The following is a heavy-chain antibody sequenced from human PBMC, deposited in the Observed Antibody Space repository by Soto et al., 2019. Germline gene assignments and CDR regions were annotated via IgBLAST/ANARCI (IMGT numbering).Heavy chain of an antibody. D-gene: IGHD3-10*01. V-gene: IGHV3-30*18. CDR3: AKDALRITMLFQPAY. CDR2: ISYDGSNK. Sequence: GGSLRLSCAASGFTFSSYGMHWVRQAPGKGLEWVAVISYDGSNKYYADSVKGRFTISRDNSKNTLYLQMNSLRAEDTAVYHCAKDALRITMLFQPAYCGQGTLVPGSS. CDR1: GFTFSSYG. J-gene: IGHJ4*02.